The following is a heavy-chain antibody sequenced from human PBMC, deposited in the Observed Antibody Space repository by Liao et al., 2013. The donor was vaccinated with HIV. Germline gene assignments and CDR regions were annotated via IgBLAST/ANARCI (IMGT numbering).Heavy chain of an antibody. CDR2: IYTSGST. J-gene: IGHJ4*02. CDR3: ARDRGVKWLAFDY. V-gene: IGHV4-61*02. D-gene: IGHD6-19*01. Sequence: QVQLQESGPGLVKPSQTLSLTCTVSGGSISSGSYYWSWIRQPAGKGLEWIGRIYTSGSTNYNPSLKSRVTMSVDTSKNQFSLKLSSVTAADTAIYYCARDRGVKWLAFDYWGQGTLVTVSS. CDR1: GGSISSGSYY.